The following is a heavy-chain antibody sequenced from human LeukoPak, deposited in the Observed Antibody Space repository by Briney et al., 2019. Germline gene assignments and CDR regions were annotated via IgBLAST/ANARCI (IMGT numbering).Heavy chain of an antibody. Sequence: ASVKVSCKAFGYTFTNYYMHWVRQAPGQGLEWMGLINPSGHWTSYAQKFQGRVTLTRDVSTSTDYLELSSLRSEDTAVYYCARVTQNDDWSFDYWGQGTLVTVSS. CDR3: ARVTQNDDWSFDY. CDR2: INPSGHWT. J-gene: IGHJ4*02. CDR1: GYTFTNYY. V-gene: IGHV1-46*01. D-gene: IGHD3-9*01.